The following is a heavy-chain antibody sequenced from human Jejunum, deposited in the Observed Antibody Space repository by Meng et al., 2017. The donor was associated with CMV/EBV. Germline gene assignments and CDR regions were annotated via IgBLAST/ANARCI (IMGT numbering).Heavy chain of an antibody. V-gene: IGHV1-69*05. CDR2: IIPMFGTA. CDR3: AKDVRGSGLIDHYYGMDV. Sequence: TFRSYVISWVRQAPGQGPEWMGGIIPMFGTAKYVEKFQGRVTFTTDESTSTAYLEVRSLRPEDTAVYYCAKDVRGSGLIDHYYGMDVWGQGTTVTVSS. CDR1: TFRSYV. D-gene: IGHD3-16*01. J-gene: IGHJ6*02.